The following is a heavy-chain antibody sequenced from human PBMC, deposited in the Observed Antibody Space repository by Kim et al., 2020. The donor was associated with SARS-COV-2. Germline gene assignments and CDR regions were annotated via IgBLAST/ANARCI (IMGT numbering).Heavy chain of an antibody. CDR3: ARDLRQQLVLSRFDP. CDR1: GYTFTSYG. J-gene: IGHJ5*02. Sequence: ASVKVSCKASGYTFTSYGISWVRQAPGQGLEWMGWISAYNGNTNYAQKLQGRVTMTTGTSTSTAYMELRSLRSDDTAVYYCARDLRQQLVLSRFDPWGQGTLVTVSS. V-gene: IGHV1-18*01. CDR2: ISAYNGNT. D-gene: IGHD6-13*01.